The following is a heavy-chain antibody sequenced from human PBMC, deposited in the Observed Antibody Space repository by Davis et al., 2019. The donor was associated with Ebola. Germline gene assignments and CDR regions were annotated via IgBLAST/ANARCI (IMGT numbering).Heavy chain of an antibody. Sequence: SETLSLTCTVSGASVSSNSYYWNWIRQPPGKGLEWIGYVYYSGSTNYNPSLKSRVTISVDTSKNQFSLKLRSVTAADTAVYYCARGTSGAEHWGQGTQATVSS. CDR2: VYYSGST. V-gene: IGHV4-61*01. CDR3: ARGTSGAEH. CDR1: GASVSSNSYY. J-gene: IGHJ4*02. D-gene: IGHD7-27*01.